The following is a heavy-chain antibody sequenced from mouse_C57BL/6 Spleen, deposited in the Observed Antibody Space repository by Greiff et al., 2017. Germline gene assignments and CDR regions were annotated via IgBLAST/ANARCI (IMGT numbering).Heavy chain of an antibody. D-gene: IGHD2-4*01. Sequence: VQLQQSGAELVRPGTSVKVSCKASGYAFTNYLIAWVKQRPGQGLEWIGVINPGSGGTNYNEKFKGKATLTADTSSSTAYMQLSSLTSEDSAVYFCARGDYDGYFDYWGQGTTLTVSS. J-gene: IGHJ2*01. CDR2: INPGSGGT. CDR1: GYAFTNYL. V-gene: IGHV1-54*01. CDR3: ARGDYDGYFDY.